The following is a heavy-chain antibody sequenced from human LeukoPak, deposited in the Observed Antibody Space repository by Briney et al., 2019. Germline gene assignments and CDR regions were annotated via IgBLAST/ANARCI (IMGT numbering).Heavy chain of an antibody. J-gene: IGHJ4*03. Sequence: KPSETLSLTCAVYGGSFSGHYWGWIRQPPGRGLEWIGSFYYGGNTYYNPSHKSRVTISVDTSNNQFSLKVSSVIAADTAVYYCAKHAVVDAFPRYFEHWGQGTLVTVSS. V-gene: IGHV4-39*01. CDR1: GGSFSGHY. CDR2: FYYGGNT. CDR3: AKHAVVDAFPRYFEH. D-gene: IGHD5-12*01.